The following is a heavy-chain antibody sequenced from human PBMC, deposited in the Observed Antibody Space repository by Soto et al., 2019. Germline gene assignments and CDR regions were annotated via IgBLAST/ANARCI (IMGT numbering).Heavy chain of an antibody. J-gene: IGHJ5*02. CDR1: GFTFSSYS. Sequence: EVQLVESGGGLVQPGGSLRLSCAASGFTFSSYSMNWVRQAPGKGLEWVSYISSSSSTIYYADSVKGRFTISRDNAKNPLYLQRNSLRDEDTAVYYCARENYGDDLKWFDPWGQGTLVTVSS. CDR2: ISSSSSTI. V-gene: IGHV3-48*02. CDR3: ARENYGDDLKWFDP. D-gene: IGHD4-17*01.